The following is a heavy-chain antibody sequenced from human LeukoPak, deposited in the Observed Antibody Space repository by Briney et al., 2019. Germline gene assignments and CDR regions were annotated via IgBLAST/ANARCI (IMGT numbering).Heavy chain of an antibody. CDR3: TRFYGVPGGWFDP. D-gene: IGHD4-17*01. CDR2: IYDGGST. CDR1: GIIISSNH. Sequence: PGGSLRLSCAASGIIISSNHMSWVRQAPGKGLEWVSVIYDGGSTSYADSVKGRFIISRDNSKNTLYLQMNSLRGEDTAVYYCTRFYGVPGGWFDPWGQGTLVTVSS. V-gene: IGHV3-66*01. J-gene: IGHJ5*02.